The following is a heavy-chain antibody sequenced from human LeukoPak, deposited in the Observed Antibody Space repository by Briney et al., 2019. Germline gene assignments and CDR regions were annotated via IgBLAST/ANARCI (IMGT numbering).Heavy chain of an antibody. CDR1: GFTFSNYA. Sequence: GGSLRLSCAASGFTFSNYAMHWVRQAPGKGLEWVAVRSYDGSNEYYADSVKGRFTISRDNSKNTLYLQMNSLRAEDTAVYYCARGRLWFGEFDYWGQGTLVTVSS. V-gene: IGHV3-30*04. J-gene: IGHJ4*02. CDR3: ARGRLWFGEFDY. CDR2: RSYDGSNE. D-gene: IGHD3-10*01.